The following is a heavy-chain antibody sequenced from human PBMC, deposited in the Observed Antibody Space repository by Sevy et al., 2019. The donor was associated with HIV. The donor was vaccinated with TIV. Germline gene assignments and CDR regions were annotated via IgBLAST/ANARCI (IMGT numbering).Heavy chain of an antibody. V-gene: IGHV3-21*01. J-gene: IGHJ6*02. CDR2: ISSSSTYI. CDR3: ARDLVIPATTDYFYYGMDV. CDR1: GFTIRTYN. Sequence: GSLKISCAASGFTIRTYNMNWVRQAPGKGLEWVSSISSSSTYIYYADSVKGRFTISRDNAKNSLYLQMSSLRAEDTAVYYCARDLVIPATTDYFYYGMDVWGQGTTVTVSS. D-gene: IGHD2-15*01.